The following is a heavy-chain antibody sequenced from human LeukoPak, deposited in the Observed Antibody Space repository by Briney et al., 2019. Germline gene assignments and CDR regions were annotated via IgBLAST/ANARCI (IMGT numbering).Heavy chain of an antibody. CDR2: ISGSGGST. CDR3: ASGRLYCSSTSCDNWFDP. J-gene: IGHJ5*02. Sequence: GGSLRLSCAASGFIFSSYAMSWVRQAPGKGLEWVSAISGSGGSTYYADSVKGRFTISRDNAKNSLYLQMNSLGAEDTAVYYCASGRLYCSSTSCDNWFDPWGQGTLVTVSS. D-gene: IGHD2-2*01. CDR1: GFIFSSYA. V-gene: IGHV3-23*01.